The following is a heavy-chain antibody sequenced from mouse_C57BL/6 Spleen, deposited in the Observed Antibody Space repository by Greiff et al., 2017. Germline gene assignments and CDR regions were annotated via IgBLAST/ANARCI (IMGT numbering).Heavy chain of an antibody. D-gene: IGHD1-1*01. CDR1: GYTFTSYW. CDR3: APSITTVVAPFAY. J-gene: IGHJ3*01. Sequence: QVQLKQPGAELVKPGASVKLSCKASGYTFTSYWMHWVKQRPGQGLEWIGMIHPNSGSTNYNEKFKSKATLTVDKSSSTAYMQLSSLTSEDSAVYYCAPSITTVVAPFAYWGQGTLVTVSA. V-gene: IGHV1-64*01. CDR2: IHPNSGST.